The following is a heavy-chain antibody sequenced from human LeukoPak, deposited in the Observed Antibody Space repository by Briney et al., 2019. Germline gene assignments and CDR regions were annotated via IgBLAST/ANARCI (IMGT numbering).Heavy chain of an antibody. CDR2: INPNSGGT. D-gene: IGHD3-10*01. Sequence: ASVKVSCKASGYVFTGYYIHWVRQAPGQGLEWMGWINPNSGGTHYAQKFQGRVTMTRDTSISTAYMELSRLRSDDTAVYYCATSRYGSGSYYPFDYWGQGTLVTVSS. V-gene: IGHV1-2*02. CDR3: ATSRYGSGSYYPFDY. J-gene: IGHJ4*02. CDR1: GYVFTGYY.